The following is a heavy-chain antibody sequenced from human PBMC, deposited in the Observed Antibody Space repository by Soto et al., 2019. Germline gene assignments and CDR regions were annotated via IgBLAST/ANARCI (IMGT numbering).Heavy chain of an antibody. Sequence: GGSLRLSCAASGFTFSSYAMSWVRQAPGKGLEWVSAISGSGGSTYYADSVKGRFTISRDNSKNTLYLQMNSLRAEDTAVYYCAKRIVGATYYYFGIDVWGQGTTVTVSS. CDR2: ISGSGGST. CDR1: GFTFSSYA. J-gene: IGHJ6*02. D-gene: IGHD1-26*01. V-gene: IGHV3-23*01. CDR3: AKRIVGATYYYFGIDV.